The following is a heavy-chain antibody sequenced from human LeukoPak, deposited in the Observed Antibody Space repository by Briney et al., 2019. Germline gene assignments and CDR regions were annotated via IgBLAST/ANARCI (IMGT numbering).Heavy chain of an antibody. Sequence: GGSLRLSCAASGFTFSSYTMNWVRQAPGKGLEWVSSISTRNSYIYYADSVKGRFTISRDNAKNSLYLQMNSLRVEDTAMYYCARGDKSSGWYFFDYWGQGTLVTVSS. V-gene: IGHV3-21*01. CDR1: GFTFSSYT. CDR3: ARGDKSSGWYFFDY. D-gene: IGHD6-19*01. CDR2: ISTRNSYI. J-gene: IGHJ4*02.